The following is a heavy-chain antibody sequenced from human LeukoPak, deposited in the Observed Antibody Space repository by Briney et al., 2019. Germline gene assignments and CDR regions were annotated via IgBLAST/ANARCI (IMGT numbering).Heavy chain of an antibody. CDR3: AKDRSGYEGGGFDY. D-gene: IGHD5-12*01. Sequence: GGSLRLTCAASGFTFSSYAMSWVRQAPGKGLEWVSAIGGSGGSTYYADSVKGRFTISRDNSKNTLCLQMNSLRAEDTAVYYCAKDRSGYEGGGFDYWGQGTLVTVSS. CDR1: GFTFSSYA. V-gene: IGHV3-23*01. J-gene: IGHJ4*02. CDR2: IGGSGGST.